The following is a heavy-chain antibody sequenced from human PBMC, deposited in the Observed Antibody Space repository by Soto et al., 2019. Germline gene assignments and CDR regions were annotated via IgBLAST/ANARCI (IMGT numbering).Heavy chain of an antibody. J-gene: IGHJ4*02. CDR3: ARVIAAKQPHFDY. CDR2: IYYSGRT. CDR1: GGSISSYY. D-gene: IGHD6-6*01. V-gene: IGHV4-59*01. Sequence: PSETLSLTCTVSGGSISSYYWSWIRQPPGKGLEWIGYIYYSGRTNYNPYLKSRVTISVDTSKNQFSLKLSSVTAADTAVYYCARVIAAKQPHFDYSGQGTLVSVS.